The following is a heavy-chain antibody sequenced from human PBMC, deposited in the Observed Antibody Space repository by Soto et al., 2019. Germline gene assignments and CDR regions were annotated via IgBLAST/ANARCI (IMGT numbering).Heavy chain of an antibody. CDR2: FDPEDGET. J-gene: IGHJ5*02. D-gene: IGHD4-17*01. Sequence: GASVKVSCKVSGYTLTELSMHWVRQAPGKGLEWMGGFDPEDGETIYAQKFQGRVTMTEDTSTDTAYMELSSLRSEDTAVYYCATVPTVTNWFDPWGQGTLVTVSS. CDR1: GYTLTELS. CDR3: ATVPTVTNWFDP. V-gene: IGHV1-24*01.